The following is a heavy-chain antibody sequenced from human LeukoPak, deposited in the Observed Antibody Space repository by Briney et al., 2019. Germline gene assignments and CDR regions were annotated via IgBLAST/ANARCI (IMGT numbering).Heavy chain of an antibody. J-gene: IGHJ4*02. Sequence: SETLSLTCTVSGYSISSGYYWGWIRQPPGKGLEWIAYIYYSGSTNYNPSLKSRVTISLDMSKNQFSLKLSSVTAADTAVYYCARARSGSPYYFDYWGQGTLVTVSS. CDR1: GYSISSGYY. CDR3: ARARSGSPYYFDY. D-gene: IGHD3-10*01. CDR2: IYYSGST. V-gene: IGHV4-61*01.